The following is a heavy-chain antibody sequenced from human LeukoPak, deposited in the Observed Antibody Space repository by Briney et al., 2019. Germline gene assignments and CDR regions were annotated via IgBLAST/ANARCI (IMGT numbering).Heavy chain of an antibody. CDR2: ISYNGNNK. J-gene: IGHJ4*02. D-gene: IGHD3-9*01. CDR1: GFTFSSFA. CDR3: ARDRRRYDILTGYQIPKPVDY. Sequence: GGSLRLSCAASGFTFSSFAIHWVRQAPGKGLEWIAIISYNGNNKNYAESVKGRFTISRDNSKNTLYLQMNSLRAEDTAVYYCARDRRRYDILTGYQIPKPVDYWGQGTLVTVSS. V-gene: IGHV3-30-3*01.